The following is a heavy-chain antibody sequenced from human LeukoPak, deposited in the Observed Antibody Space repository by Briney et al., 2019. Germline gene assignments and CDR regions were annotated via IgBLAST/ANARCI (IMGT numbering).Heavy chain of an antibody. Sequence: GGSLRLSCAASGFTFSSYAMSWVRQAPGKGLEWVSSISGSGGITYYADSVRGRFTISRDNSKNTLYLQMNSLGAEDTAVYYCAKDKVGAIPLFDYWGRGTLVTVSS. CDR3: AKDKVGAIPLFDY. CDR2: ISGSGGIT. D-gene: IGHD1-26*01. V-gene: IGHV3-23*01. J-gene: IGHJ4*01. CDR1: GFTFSSYA.